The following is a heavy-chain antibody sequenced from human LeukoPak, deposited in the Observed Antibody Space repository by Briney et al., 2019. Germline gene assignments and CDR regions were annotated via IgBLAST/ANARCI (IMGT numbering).Heavy chain of an antibody. CDR1: GYSISSGYQ. J-gene: IGHJ6*03. CDR2: VHRSGGT. Sequence: PSETLSLTCSVSGYSISSGYQWDWIRQPPGKGLEWIGTVHRSGGTYYKPSLESRVSISVDTSKNQFSLKLRSMTAADTAVYYCAKAKLGGDYYYLDFWGKGTPVTVSS. D-gene: IGHD7-27*01. CDR3: AKAKLGGDYYYLDF. V-gene: IGHV4-38-2*02.